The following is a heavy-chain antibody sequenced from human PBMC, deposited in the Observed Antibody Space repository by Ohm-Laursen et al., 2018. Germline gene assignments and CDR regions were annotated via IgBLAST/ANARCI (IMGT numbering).Heavy chain of an antibody. CDR2: IYYSGST. V-gene: IGHV4-59*07. Sequence: SDTLSLTWAVSGGSISSYYWSWIRQPPGKGLEWIGYIYYSGSTNYNPSLKSRVTISIDTSKNQFSLKLNSVTAADTAVYYCARGTGAYDLRYFDYWGQGTRVTVSS. J-gene: IGHJ4*02. D-gene: IGHD5-12*01. CDR1: GGSISSYY. CDR3: ARGTGAYDLRYFDY.